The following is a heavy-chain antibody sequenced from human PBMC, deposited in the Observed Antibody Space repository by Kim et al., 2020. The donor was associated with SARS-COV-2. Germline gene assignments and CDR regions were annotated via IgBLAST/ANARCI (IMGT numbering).Heavy chain of an antibody. J-gene: IGHJ6*02. CDR2: MNPNSGNT. V-gene: IGHV1-8*01. CDR3: AREMMVRGVIYYYYGMDV. D-gene: IGHD3-10*01. CDR1: GYTFTSYD. Sequence: ASVKVSCKASGYTFTSYDINWVRQATGQGLEWMGWMNPNSGNTGYAQKFQGRVTMTRNTSISTAYMELSSLRSEDTAVYYCAREMMVRGVIYYYYGMDVWGQGTTVTVSS.